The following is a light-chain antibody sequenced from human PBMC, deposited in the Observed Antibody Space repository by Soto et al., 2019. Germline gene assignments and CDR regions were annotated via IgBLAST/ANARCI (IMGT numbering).Light chain of an antibody. CDR2: KAS. CDR3: QHYNSSSRS. Sequence: DIQMTQSPSTLSASIGDRVTITCRASQSIDSWLAWYQQKSGKAPTLLIYKASTLQTGVPSRFSGSGSGTEFTLNISSLQPDDFATYYCQHYNSSSRSFGQGTKVDVK. V-gene: IGKV1-5*03. J-gene: IGKJ2*03. CDR1: QSIDSW.